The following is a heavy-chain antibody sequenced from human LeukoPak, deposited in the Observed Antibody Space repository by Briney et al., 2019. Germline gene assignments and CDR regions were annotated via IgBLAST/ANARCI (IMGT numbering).Heavy chain of an antibody. CDR2: INPNSGGT. CDR3: AGVSYTGTYTYDY. CDR1: GYTFTGYY. V-gene: IGHV1-2*02. Sequence: GASVKVSCKPSGYTFTGYYIHWVRQAPGLGLEWMGWINPNSGGTNYAQKFQGRVTMTRDTSISAAYMELSRLTFDDTAMYYCAGVSYTGTYTYDYWGQGTLVTVSS. J-gene: IGHJ4*02. D-gene: IGHD1-26*01.